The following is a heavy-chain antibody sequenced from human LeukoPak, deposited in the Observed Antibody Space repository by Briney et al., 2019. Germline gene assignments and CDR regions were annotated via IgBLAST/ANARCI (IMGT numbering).Heavy chain of an antibody. Sequence: RGALRQTFEGSGFSFSSYVMTWVRQAAGKGMGWGSSIVSDVKTHYSQSVKGRFVISRDNFGGMVFLQGNSLRVEDTALYYCARGLHYYVVMDVWGQGTTVTVSS. D-gene: IGHD3-10*02. CDR3: ARGLHYYVVMDV. V-gene: IGHV3-23*01. CDR2: IVSDVKT. J-gene: IGHJ6*02. CDR1: GFSFSSYV.